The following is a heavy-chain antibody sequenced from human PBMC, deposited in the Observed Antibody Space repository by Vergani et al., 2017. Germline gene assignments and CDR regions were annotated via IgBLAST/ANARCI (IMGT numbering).Heavy chain of an antibody. Sequence: QVQLVESGGGLVKPGGSLRLSCAASGFTFSDYYMSWIRQAPGKGLEWVSYISSSSSYTNYADSVKGRFTISRDNAKNSLYLQMNSLRAEDTAVYYCARYPSQWVVGGGGPGDYWGQGTLVTVSS. D-gene: IGHD6-19*01. J-gene: IGHJ4*02. CDR1: GFTFSDYY. V-gene: IGHV3-11*05. CDR3: ARYPSQWVVGGGGPGDY. CDR2: ISSSSSYT.